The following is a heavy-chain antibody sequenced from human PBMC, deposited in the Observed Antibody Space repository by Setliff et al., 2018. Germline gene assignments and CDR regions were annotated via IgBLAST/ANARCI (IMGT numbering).Heavy chain of an antibody. D-gene: IGHD2-8*01. Sequence: ASVKVSCKASGYTFTNFGITWVRQAPGQGLEWMGWISPYNDNTKSAQKFQDRITMTTDTTTTTAYLELRSLTSDDTAVYYCSRDSRIRFTKEEGGAYYYGMDVWGQGTTVTVSS. CDR1: GYTFTNFG. J-gene: IGHJ6*02. V-gene: IGHV1-18*01. CDR2: ISPYNDNT. CDR3: SRDSRIRFTKEEGGAYYYGMDV.